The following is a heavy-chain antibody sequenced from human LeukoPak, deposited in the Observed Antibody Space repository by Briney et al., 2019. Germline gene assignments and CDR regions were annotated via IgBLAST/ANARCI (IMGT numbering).Heavy chain of an antibody. CDR1: GFTFSSYA. V-gene: IGHV3-64*01. J-gene: IGHJ5*02. Sequence: PGGSLRLSCAASGFTFSSYAMHWVRQAPGKGLEYVSAISSNGGSTYYANSVKGRFTISRDNAKNSLYLQMNSLRVEDTAVYYCASYHKQHEGYSYGAKFDPWGQGTLVTVSS. D-gene: IGHD5-18*01. CDR2: ISSNGGST. CDR3: ASYHKQHEGYSYGAKFDP.